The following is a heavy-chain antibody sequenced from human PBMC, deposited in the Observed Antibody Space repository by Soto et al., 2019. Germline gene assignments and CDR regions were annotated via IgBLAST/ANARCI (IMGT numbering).Heavy chain of an antibody. V-gene: IGHV1-8*01. D-gene: IGHD3-3*01. CDR2: MNPNSGNT. CDR3: ARIGVWQNLLYGVDV. Sequence: ASVKVSCKASGYTFTSYDINWVRQATGQGLEWMGWMNPNSGNTGYAQKFQGRVTMTRNTSISTAYMELSTLRSEDTAVYYCARIGVWQNLLYGVDVCGQRTTVTVSS. CDR1: GYTFTSYD. J-gene: IGHJ6*02.